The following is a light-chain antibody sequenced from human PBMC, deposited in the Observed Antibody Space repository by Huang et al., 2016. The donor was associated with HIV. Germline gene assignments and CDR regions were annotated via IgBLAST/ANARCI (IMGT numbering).Light chain of an antibody. CDR1: QSVGNS. Sequence: DIQMTQSPSSLSASVGDRVTIPCRTSQSVGNSLNWYQQKPGKAPELLIYASSLQAWVSSRFSGSGSGTEFTLSLSSLQPEDFATYYCQQSYISPWTFGQGTKVDLK. J-gene: IGKJ1*01. CDR3: QQSYISPWT. V-gene: IGKV1-39*01. CDR2: AS.